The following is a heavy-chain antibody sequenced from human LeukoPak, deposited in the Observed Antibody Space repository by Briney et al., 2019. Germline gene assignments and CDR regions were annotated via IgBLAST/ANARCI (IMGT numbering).Heavy chain of an antibody. CDR2: IYPGDYDT. CDR3: ARRSFDYYYMDV. Sequence: GESLNISCKGSGYRFTDYWIGWVRQMPGKGLEWMGIIYPGDYDTRYSTSFQGQVTISVDKSISTAYLQWSRLKASDTAIYYCARRSFDYYYMDVWGKGTTVTVSS. J-gene: IGHJ6*03. D-gene: IGHD2/OR15-2a*01. V-gene: IGHV5-51*01. CDR1: GYRFTDYW.